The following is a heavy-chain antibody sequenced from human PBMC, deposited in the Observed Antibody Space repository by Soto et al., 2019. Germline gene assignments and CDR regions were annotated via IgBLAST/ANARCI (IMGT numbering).Heavy chain of an antibody. D-gene: IGHD1-7*01. Sequence: EVQLVESGGGLVQPGGSLRLSCAASGFTFSSYEMNWVRQAPGKGLEWVSYISRSGSTIYYADSVKGRFTISRDNAKNSLYLQMNSLRAEDTAVYYCARERYNWNYYDAFDIWGQGTMVTVSS. CDR3: ARERYNWNYYDAFDI. CDR2: ISRSGSTI. CDR1: GFTFSSYE. V-gene: IGHV3-48*03. J-gene: IGHJ3*02.